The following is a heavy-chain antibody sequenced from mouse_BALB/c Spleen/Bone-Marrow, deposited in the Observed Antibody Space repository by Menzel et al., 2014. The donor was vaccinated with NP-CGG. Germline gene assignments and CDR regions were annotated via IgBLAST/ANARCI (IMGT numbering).Heavy chain of an antibody. V-gene: IGHV5-6*01. J-gene: IGHJ3*01. CDR2: ISSGGSYT. Sequence: EVQLQESGGDLVKPGGSLKLSCAASGFTFSSYGMSWVRQTPDKRLEWVATISSGGSYTCYPDSVKGRFTISRDNAKNTLYLQMSSLKSEDTAMYYCARQEITTRNAWFAYWGQGTLVTVSA. CDR3: ARQEITTRNAWFAY. CDR1: GFTFSSYG. D-gene: IGHD2-4*01.